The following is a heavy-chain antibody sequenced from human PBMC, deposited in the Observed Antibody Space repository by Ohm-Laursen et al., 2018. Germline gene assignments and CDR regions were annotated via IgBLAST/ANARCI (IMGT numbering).Heavy chain of an antibody. CDR1: EFTFSSYG. V-gene: IGHV3-33*01. Sequence: SLRLSCAAFEFTFSSYGMHWVRQAPGKGLEWVALIWYDGSNKHYADSVKGRFTISRDNSKNTLYLQMNSLRAEDTAVYYCARDRAFDIWGQGTMVTVSS. CDR2: IWYDGSNK. J-gene: IGHJ3*02. CDR3: ARDRAFDI.